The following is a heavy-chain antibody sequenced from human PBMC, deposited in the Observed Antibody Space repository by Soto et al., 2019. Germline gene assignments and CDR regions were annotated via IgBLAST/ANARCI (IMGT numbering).Heavy chain of an antibody. J-gene: IGHJ4*02. CDR2: FDPEYGET. V-gene: IGHV1-24*01. CDR1: GYTLTELS. CDR3: ATFPKTHMIVVAFDY. D-gene: IGHD3-22*01. Sequence: ASVKVSCKVSGYTLTELSMHWVRQAPGKGLEWMGGFDPEYGETIYAQKFQGRVTMTEDTSTDTAYMELSSLRSEDTAVYCCATFPKTHMIVVAFDYWGQGTLVTVSS.